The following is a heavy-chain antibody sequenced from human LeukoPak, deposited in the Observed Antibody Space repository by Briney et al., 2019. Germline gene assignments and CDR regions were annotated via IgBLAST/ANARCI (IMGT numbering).Heavy chain of an antibody. V-gene: IGHV1-18*01. CDR2: ISAYNGNT. CDR1: GYTFTSYG. CDR3: ARRCCSSTSCFEDYFDY. Sequence: ASVKVSCKASGYTFTSYGISWVRQAPGQGLEWMGWISAYNGNTNYAQKLQGRVTMTTDTSTSTAYMELRSLRSDDTAVYYCARRCCSSTSCFEDYFDYWGQGTLVTVSS. D-gene: IGHD2-2*01. J-gene: IGHJ4*02.